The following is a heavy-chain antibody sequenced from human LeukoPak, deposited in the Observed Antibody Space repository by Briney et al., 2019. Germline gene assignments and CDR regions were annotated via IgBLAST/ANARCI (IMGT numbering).Heavy chain of an antibody. CDR2: INHSGST. CDR1: GGSFSGYY. Sequence: SETLSLTCAVYGGSFSGYYWGWIRQPPGKGLEWIGEINHSGSTNYNPSLKSRVTISVDTSKNQFSLKLSSVTAADTAVYYCAREAMVLLWFETNYYMDVWGKGTTVTVSS. CDR3: AREAMVLLWFETNYYMDV. D-gene: IGHD3-10*01. J-gene: IGHJ6*03. V-gene: IGHV4-34*01.